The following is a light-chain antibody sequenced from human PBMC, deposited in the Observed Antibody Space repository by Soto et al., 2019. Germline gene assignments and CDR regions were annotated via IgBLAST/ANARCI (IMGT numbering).Light chain of an antibody. J-gene: IGKJ1*01. Sequence: ILMTQSPATLSVSPEEKPTLSARAIQRFTNNLPCYQQKPGQAPRLLIYDASTRATGIPARFSGSGSGTEFTLTISGLQSEDFAVYYCQQYNNWPPWTFGQGTKVEIK. V-gene: IGKV3-15*01. CDR2: DAS. CDR3: QQYNNWPPWT. CDR1: QRFTNN.